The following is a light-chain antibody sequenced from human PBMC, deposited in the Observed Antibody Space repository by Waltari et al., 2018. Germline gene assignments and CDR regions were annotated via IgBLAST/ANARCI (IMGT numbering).Light chain of an antibody. CDR2: RSD. CDR1: ASNIGNNL. Sequence: QSVLTQPPSASGTPGQRVTMSCSGSASNIGNNLVNWYQQLPGKAPKLVIYRSDQRPSGVPDRFSASKSGTSASLAISGLPSEDEADYYCAAWDDSLGGRWVFGGGTKVTVL. V-gene: IGLV1-44*01. J-gene: IGLJ3*02. CDR3: AAWDDSLGGRWV.